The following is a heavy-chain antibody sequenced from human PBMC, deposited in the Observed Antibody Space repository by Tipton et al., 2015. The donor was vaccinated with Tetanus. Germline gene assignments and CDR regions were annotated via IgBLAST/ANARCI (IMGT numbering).Heavy chain of an antibody. D-gene: IGHD3-16*01. J-gene: IGHJ3*01. CDR3: ASRGGIGSHDAFDV. Sequence: VQLVQSGAEVKKPGESLKISCKGSGYTFAGFWIAWVRQGPGKGPECMGIIYPGDSDIRYSPSFQGQVTISADSGKSTSTAYLQWSSLRASDTAIYYCASRGGIGSHDAFDVWGQGTMVTVSS. CDR2: IYPGDSDI. CDR1: GYTFAGFW. V-gene: IGHV5-51*01.